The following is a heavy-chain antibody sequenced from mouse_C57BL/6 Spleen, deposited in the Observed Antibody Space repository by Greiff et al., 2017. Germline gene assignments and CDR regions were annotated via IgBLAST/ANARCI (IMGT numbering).Heavy chain of an antibody. Sequence: EVQVVESGPELVKPGASVKMSCKASGYTFTDYNMHWVKQSHGKSLEWIGYINPNNGGTSYNQKFKGKATLTVNKSSSTAYMELRSLTSEDSAVYYCAREGLDYYGSSYGYWGQGTTLTVSS. V-gene: IGHV1-22*01. CDR2: INPNNGGT. D-gene: IGHD1-1*01. CDR1: GYTFTDYN. J-gene: IGHJ2*01. CDR3: AREGLDYYGSSYGY.